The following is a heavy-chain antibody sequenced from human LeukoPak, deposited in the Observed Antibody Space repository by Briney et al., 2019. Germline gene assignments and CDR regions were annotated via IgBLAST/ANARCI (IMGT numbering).Heavy chain of an antibody. CDR2: INHHDHT. V-gene: IGHV3-23*01. CDR1: GFTFNHYA. Sequence: GGSLRLSCAASGFTFNHYAMSWVRQAPGKGLECVSSINHHDHTFYVDSVKGRFTISRDNSKNTVFLQMNSLRADDTAEYFCARDHGSQDSGAWYVFDYWGRGTLVTVSS. D-gene: IGHD6-19*01. J-gene: IGHJ4*02. CDR3: ARDHGSQDSGAWYVFDY.